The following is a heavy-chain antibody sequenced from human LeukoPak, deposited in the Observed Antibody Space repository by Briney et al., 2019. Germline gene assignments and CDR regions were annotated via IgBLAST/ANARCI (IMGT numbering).Heavy chain of an antibody. J-gene: IGHJ4*02. CDR2: ISYDGSNK. V-gene: IGHV3-30*18. D-gene: IGHD2-15*01. CDR1: GFTFSSYG. Sequence: PGGSLRLSCAASGFTFSSYGMHWVRQAPGKGLEWVAVISYDGSNKYYADSVKGRSTISRDNSKNTLYLQMNSLRAEDTAVYYCAKGSGLGCSGGSCYDYFDYWGQGTLVTVSS. CDR3: AKGSGLGCSGGSCYDYFDY.